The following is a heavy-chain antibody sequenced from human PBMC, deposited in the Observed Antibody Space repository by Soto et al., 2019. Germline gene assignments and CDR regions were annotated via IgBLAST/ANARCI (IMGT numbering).Heavy chain of an antibody. D-gene: IGHD1-26*01. V-gene: IGHV3-30*18. CDR3: AKAPSGSYYNSYYSGMDV. CDR1: GFTFSSYG. Sequence: GGSLRLFCAASGFTFSSYGMHWVRQAPGKGLEWVAVISYDGSNKYYADSVKGRFTISRDNSKNTLYLQMNSLRAEDTAVYYCAKAPSGSYYNSYYSGMDVWGQGTTGTSP. CDR2: ISYDGSNK. J-gene: IGHJ6*02.